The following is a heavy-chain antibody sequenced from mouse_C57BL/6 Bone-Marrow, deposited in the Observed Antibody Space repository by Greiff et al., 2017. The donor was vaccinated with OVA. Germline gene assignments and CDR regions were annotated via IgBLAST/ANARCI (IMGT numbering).Heavy chain of an antibody. J-gene: IGHJ2*01. V-gene: IGHV5-17*01. Sequence: EVKVVESGGGLVKPGGSLKLSCAASGFTFSDYGMHWVRQAPEKGLEWVAYISSGSSTIYYADTVKGRFTISRDNAKNTLFLQMTSLRSEDTAMYYCARHDYGSSYGDFDYWGQGTTLTVSS. CDR2: ISSGSSTI. CDR3: ARHDYGSSYGDFDY. D-gene: IGHD1-1*01. CDR1: GFTFSDYG.